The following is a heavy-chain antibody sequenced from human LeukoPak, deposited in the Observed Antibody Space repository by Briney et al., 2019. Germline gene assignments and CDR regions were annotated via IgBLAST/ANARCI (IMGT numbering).Heavy chain of an antibody. CDR3: AKAYYGGNSFIDY. CDR2: ISYDGSNK. CDR1: GFTFSSYG. J-gene: IGHJ4*02. D-gene: IGHD4-23*01. Sequence: GGSLRLSCAASGFTFSSYGMHWVRQAPGKGLERVAIISYDGSNKYYADSVKGRFTISRDNSKNTLYLQMNSLRAEDTAVYYCAKAYYGGNSFIDYWGQGTLVTVSS. V-gene: IGHV3-30*18.